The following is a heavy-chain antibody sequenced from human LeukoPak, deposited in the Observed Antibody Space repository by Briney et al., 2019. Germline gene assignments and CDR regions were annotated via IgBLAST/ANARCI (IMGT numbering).Heavy chain of an antibody. D-gene: IGHD4/OR15-4a*01. CDR1: RGSISGYS. V-gene: IGHV4-59*01. J-gene: IGHJ5*02. CDR3: VRGPYGASISKWFDP. CDR2: IYYSGDT. Sequence: SETLSLTCTVSRGSISGYSWSWIRQSPGGGLEWIGYIYYSGDTAYSPSLRSRVTLSVDTSKNQFSLQLRSVTTADTAVYYCVRGPYGASISKWFDPWGQGTQVIVSS.